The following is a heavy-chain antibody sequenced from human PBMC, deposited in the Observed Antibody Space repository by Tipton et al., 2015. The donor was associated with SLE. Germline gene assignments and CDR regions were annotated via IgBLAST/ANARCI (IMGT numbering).Heavy chain of an antibody. Sequence: TLSLTCAVSGGSINSGDYSWSWIRQPPGKGLEWIGYIFHSGNAYYNPSLKSRVTISVDMSRNQFSLRLDSVTAADTALYYCARGYCTGGGCQLMYFDLWGRGTLVTVSS. D-gene: IGHD2-8*02. CDR2: IFHSGNA. CDR1: GGSINSGDYS. V-gene: IGHV4-30-2*01. CDR3: ARGYCTGGGCQLMYFDL. J-gene: IGHJ2*01.